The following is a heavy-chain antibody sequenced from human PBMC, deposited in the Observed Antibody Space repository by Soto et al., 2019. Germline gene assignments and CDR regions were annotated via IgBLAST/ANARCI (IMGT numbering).Heavy chain of an antibody. Sequence: SVKVSCKASGGTFSSYAISWVRQAPGQGLEWMGGIIPIFGTANYAQKFQGRVTITADESTSTAYMELSSLRSEDTAVYYCARERATIRGIYYYGMDVWGQGTTVTVSS. V-gene: IGHV1-69*13. D-gene: IGHD1-26*01. J-gene: IGHJ6*02. CDR1: GGTFSSYA. CDR2: IIPIFGTA. CDR3: ARERATIRGIYYYGMDV.